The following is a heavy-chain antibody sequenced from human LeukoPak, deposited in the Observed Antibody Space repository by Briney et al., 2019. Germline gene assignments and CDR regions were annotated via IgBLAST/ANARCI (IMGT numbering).Heavy chain of an antibody. Sequence: ASVKVSSKASGYTFTSYGISWVRQAPGQGLEWMGWISAYNGNTNYAQKLQGRVTMTTDTSTSTAYMELRSLRSDDTAVYYCARSGPSRYYDSSGYSDYWGQGTLVTVSS. CDR1: GYTFTSYG. J-gene: IGHJ4*02. D-gene: IGHD3-22*01. CDR3: ARSGPSRYYDSSGYSDY. V-gene: IGHV1-18*01. CDR2: ISAYNGNT.